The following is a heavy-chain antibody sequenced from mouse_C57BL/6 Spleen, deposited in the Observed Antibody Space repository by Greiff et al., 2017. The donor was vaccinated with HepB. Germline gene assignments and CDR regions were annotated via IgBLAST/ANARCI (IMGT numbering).Heavy chain of an antibody. CDR3: ARELYYGSSHWYFDV. CDR2: FYPGSGSI. J-gene: IGHJ1*03. CDR1: GYTFTEYT. V-gene: IGHV1-62-2*01. D-gene: IGHD1-1*01. Sequence: QVQLQQSGAELVKPGASVKLSCKASGYTFTEYTIHWVKQRSGQGLEWIGWFYPGSGSIKYNEKFKDKATLTADKSTSTAYMELSRLTSEDSAVYFCARELYYGSSHWYFDVWGTGTTVTVSS.